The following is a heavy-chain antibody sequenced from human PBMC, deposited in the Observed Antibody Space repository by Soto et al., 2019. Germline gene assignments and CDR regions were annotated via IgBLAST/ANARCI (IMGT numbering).Heavy chain of an antibody. CDR3: ATQEGYYYDSSGYVWFDP. CDR2: INPSGGST. Sequence: GASVKVSFQASGYTLPRHYMHLVRQAPGQRPEWMGIINPSGGSTSYAQKFQGRVTMTRDTSTSTVYMELSSLRSEDTAVYYCATQEGYYYDSSGYVWFDPWGQGTLVTVSS. V-gene: IGHV1-46*01. D-gene: IGHD3-22*01. J-gene: IGHJ5*02. CDR1: GYTLPRHY.